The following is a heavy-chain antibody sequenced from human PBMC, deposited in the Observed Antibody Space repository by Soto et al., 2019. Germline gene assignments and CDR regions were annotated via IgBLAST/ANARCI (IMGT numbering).Heavy chain of an antibody. CDR3: ARGGEAAAAFGASLIYYGMDV. D-gene: IGHD6-13*01. CDR2: INPNSGGT. CDR1: GYTFTGYY. V-gene: IGHV1-2*04. J-gene: IGHJ6*02. Sequence: GASVKVSCKASGYTFTGYYMHWVRQAPGQGLEWMGWINPNSGGTNYAQKFQGWVTMTRDTSISTAYMELSRLRSDDTAVYYCARGGEAAAAFGASLIYYGMDVWGQGTTVTVSS.